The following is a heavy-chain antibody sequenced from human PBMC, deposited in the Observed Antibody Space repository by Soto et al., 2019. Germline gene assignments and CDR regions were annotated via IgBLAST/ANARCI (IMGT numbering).Heavy chain of an antibody. Sequence: GGSLRLSCAASGFTFSSYAMSWVRQAPGKGLEWVSAISGSGGSTYYADSVKGRFTISRDNSKNTLYLQMNSLRAEDTAIYYCAKSVTRIAAAATDYWGQGTLVTVSS. CDR2: ISGSGGST. CDR3: AKSVTRIAAAATDY. J-gene: IGHJ4*02. D-gene: IGHD6-13*01. V-gene: IGHV3-23*01. CDR1: GFTFSSYA.